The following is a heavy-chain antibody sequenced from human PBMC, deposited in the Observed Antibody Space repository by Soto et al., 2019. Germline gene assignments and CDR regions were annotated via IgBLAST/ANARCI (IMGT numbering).Heavy chain of an antibody. J-gene: IGHJ6*02. CDR3: ARHGAAVLYYYGMDV. V-gene: IGHV4-39*01. D-gene: IGHD6-13*01. Sequence: SETLSLTCTVSGASISTSTYNWGWIRQPPGKGLEWIGTIYYSGSTYYNPSLKSRVTISVDTSANQFSLKLTSVTAADTAMYYCARHGAAVLYYYGMDVWGQGTTVTVSS. CDR2: IYYSGST. CDR1: GASISTSTYN.